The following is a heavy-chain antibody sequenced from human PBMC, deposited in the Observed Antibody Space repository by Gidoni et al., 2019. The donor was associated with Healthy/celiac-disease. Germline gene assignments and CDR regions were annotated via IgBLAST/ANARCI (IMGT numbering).Heavy chain of an antibody. J-gene: IGHJ3*02. CDR2: INSDGSST. CDR3: ARDPDCSSTSCYAHAFDI. CDR1: GFTFSSYW. D-gene: IGHD2-2*01. V-gene: IGHV3-74*01. Sequence: EVQLVESGGGLVQPGGSLRLSGAASGFTFSSYWLHWVRQAPGKGLVWVSRINSDGSSTSYADSVKGRFTISRDNAKNTLYLQMNSLRAEDTAVYYCARDPDCSSTSCYAHAFDIWGQGTMVTVSS.